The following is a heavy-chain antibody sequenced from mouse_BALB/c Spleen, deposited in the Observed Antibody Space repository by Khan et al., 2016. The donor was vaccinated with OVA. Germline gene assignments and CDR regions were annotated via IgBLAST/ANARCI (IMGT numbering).Heavy chain of an antibody. D-gene: IGHD4-1*02. CDR1: GYTFTNYG. V-gene: IGHV9-3-1*01. Sequence: QIQLVQSGPELKKPGETVKISCKASGYTFTNYGMNWVKQAPGKGLKWMGWINTYTGQPTYADDFKGRFAFSLETSASTAYLQINNLKNEDTSTYFCASSNSYWYFDVCGAGTTVTVSS. CDR2: INTYTGQP. CDR3: ASSNSYWYFDV. J-gene: IGHJ1*01.